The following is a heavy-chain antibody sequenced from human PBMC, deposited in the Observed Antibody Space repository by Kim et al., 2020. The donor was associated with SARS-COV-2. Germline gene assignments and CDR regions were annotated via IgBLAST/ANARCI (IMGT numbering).Heavy chain of an antibody. CDR3: ARGVAGMSYFDY. CDR1: GFNFDKYW. D-gene: IGHD6-19*01. CDR2: INADGITT. J-gene: IGHJ4*02. Sequence: GGSLRLPCAASGFNFDKYWMHWVRQAPGKGLVWVSRINADGITTAYADSVKGRFTMSKDNAKNTVSLQMNSLRDDDTAVYYCARGVAGMSYFDYWGQG. V-gene: IGHV3-74*01.